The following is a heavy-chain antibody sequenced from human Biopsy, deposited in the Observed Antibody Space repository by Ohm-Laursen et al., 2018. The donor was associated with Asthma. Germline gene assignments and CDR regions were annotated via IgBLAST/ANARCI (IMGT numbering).Heavy chain of an antibody. CDR2: IHYSGST. CDR3: AGFCSGGNCPDH. V-gene: IGHV4-59*01. Sequence: GTLSLTCAVSGVSIRSYYWTWIRQPPGKGLEWIGNIHYSGSTYSNPSLKSRVTISVDTSRKQISLRLSSVIAADTAVYYCAGFCSGGNCPDHWGQGTLVTVSS. D-gene: IGHD2-15*01. J-gene: IGHJ4*02. CDR1: GVSIRSYY.